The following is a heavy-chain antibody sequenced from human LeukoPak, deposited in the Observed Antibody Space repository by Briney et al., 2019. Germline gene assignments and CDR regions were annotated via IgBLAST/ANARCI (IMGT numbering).Heavy chain of an antibody. CDR3: ARPTYYYGSGSYVV. V-gene: IGHV3-7*01. J-gene: IGHJ6*02. D-gene: IGHD3-10*01. CDR2: IKQDGSEK. Sequence: GGSLRLSCAASGFTFSSYWMSWVRQAPGKGLEWVANIKQDGSEKDYVDSVKGRFTISRDNAKNSLYLQMNSLRAEDTAVYYCARPTYYYGSGSYVVWGQGTTVTVSS. CDR1: GFTFSSYW.